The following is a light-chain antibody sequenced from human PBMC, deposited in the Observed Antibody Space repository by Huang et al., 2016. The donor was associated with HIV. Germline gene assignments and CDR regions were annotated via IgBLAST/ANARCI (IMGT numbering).Light chain of an antibody. CDR2: GAS. CDR1: QSVNSGY. Sequence: EIVLTQSPGTLSLSPGERATLSCRVSQSVNSGYLAWYQQKPGQAPRLLIYGASSRATGIPGRFSGSGSGTDFTLTISRLQPEDFAVYFCQQYGSSPGTFGQGTKVEMK. V-gene: IGKV3-20*01. J-gene: IGKJ1*01. CDR3: QQYGSSPGT.